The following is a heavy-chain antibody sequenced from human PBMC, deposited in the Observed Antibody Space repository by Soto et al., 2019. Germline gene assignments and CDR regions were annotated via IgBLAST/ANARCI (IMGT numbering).Heavy chain of an antibody. Sequence: QVQLVESGGGVVQPGRSLRLSCAASGFTFSSYAMHWVRQAPGKGLEWVAVISYDGSNKYYADSVKGRFTISRDNAKNTLYLQMNSLRAEDTAVYYCARVPTVVNTAYYFDYWGKGTLVTVSS. CDR2: ISYDGSNK. D-gene: IGHD4-17*01. J-gene: IGHJ4*02. V-gene: IGHV3-30-3*01. CDR1: GFTFSSYA. CDR3: ARVPTVVNTAYYFDY.